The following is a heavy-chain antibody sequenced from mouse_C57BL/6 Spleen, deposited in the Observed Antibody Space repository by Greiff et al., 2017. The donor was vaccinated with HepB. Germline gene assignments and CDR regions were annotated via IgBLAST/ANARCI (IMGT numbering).Heavy chain of an antibody. CDR3: ARTGTRGLDFDY. V-gene: IGHV1-80*01. Sequence: QVQLQQSGAELVKPGASVKISCKASGYAFSSYWMNWVKQRPGKGLEWIGQIYPGDGDTNYNGKFKGKATLTADKSSSTAYMQLSSLTSEDSAVYFCARTGTRGLDFDYWGQGTTLTVSS. D-gene: IGHD4-1*01. CDR1: GYAFSSYW. J-gene: IGHJ2*01. CDR2: IYPGDGDT.